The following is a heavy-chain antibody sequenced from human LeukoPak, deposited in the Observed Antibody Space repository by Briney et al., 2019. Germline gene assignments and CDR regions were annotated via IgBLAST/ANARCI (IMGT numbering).Heavy chain of an antibody. J-gene: IGHJ4*02. Sequence: TGGSLRLSCAASGFTFSSYEMNWVRQAPGKGLEWVSYISSSGSTIYYADSVKGRFTISRDNAKNSLYLQMNSLRAEDTAVYYCAREASTVDYWGQGTLVTVSS. CDR1: GFTFSSYE. V-gene: IGHV3-48*03. CDR3: AREASTVDY. D-gene: IGHD2-2*01. CDR2: ISSSGSTI.